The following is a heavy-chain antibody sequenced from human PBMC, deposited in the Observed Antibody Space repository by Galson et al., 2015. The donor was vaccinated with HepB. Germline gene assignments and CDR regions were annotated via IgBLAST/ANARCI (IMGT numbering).Heavy chain of an antibody. V-gene: IGHV4-34*01. Sequence: SETLSLTCAVYGGSFSGYYWSWIRQPPGKGLEWIGEINHSGSTNYNPSLKSRVTISVDTSKNQFSLKLSSVTAADTAVYYCARVRGRVPDYWGQGTLVTVSS. CDR2: INHSGST. CDR3: ARVRGRVPDY. CDR1: GGSFSGYY. D-gene: IGHD3-10*01. J-gene: IGHJ4*02.